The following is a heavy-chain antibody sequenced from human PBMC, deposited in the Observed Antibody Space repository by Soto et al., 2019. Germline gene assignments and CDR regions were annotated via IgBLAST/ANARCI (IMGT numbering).Heavy chain of an antibody. CDR2: IYPGDPDT. V-gene: IGHV5-51*01. Sequence: GESLKISCKGSGYSFTSYWIGWVRQMPGKGLEWMGIIYPGDPDTRYSPSFQGQVTISADKSISTAYLQWSSLKASDTAMYYCALEHGSPTYGMDVWGQGTTVTVSS. D-gene: IGHD6-13*01. CDR1: GYSFTSYW. CDR3: ALEHGSPTYGMDV. J-gene: IGHJ6*02.